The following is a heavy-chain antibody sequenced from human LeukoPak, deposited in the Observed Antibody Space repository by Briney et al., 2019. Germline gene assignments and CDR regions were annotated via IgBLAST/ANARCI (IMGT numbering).Heavy chain of an antibody. V-gene: IGHV1-2*02. Sequence: ASVKVSCKASGYTFTNHYMHWVRQARGQGLEWMGWINPHSGDTNYAQKFQGRVIMTRDTSISTAYMELSSLRSDDTAMYYCASGLSSLFSFGAALDYYMDVWGKGTPVTVSS. D-gene: IGHD5-18*01. CDR2: INPHSGDT. CDR3: ASGLSSLFSFGAALDYYMDV. J-gene: IGHJ6*03. CDR1: GYTFTNHY.